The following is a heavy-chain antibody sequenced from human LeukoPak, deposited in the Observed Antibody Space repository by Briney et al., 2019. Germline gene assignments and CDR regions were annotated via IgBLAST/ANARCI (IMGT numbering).Heavy chain of an antibody. Sequence: GGSLRLSCVASGFTFSGYAMNWVRQAPGKGLEWVSGISTSGGNTYYADSVNGRFTISRDNSRNTVYLQMGSLRADDTAIYYCAIRDWLGGAAGFDYWGQGILVTVSS. CDR2: ISTSGGNT. V-gene: IGHV3-23*01. D-gene: IGHD3/OR15-3a*01. CDR1: GFTFSGYA. J-gene: IGHJ4*02. CDR3: AIRDWLGGAAGFDY.